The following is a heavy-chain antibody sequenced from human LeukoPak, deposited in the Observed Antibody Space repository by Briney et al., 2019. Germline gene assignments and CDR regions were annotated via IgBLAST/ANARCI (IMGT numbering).Heavy chain of an antibody. V-gene: IGHV4-4*07. D-gene: IGHD4-11*01. CDR3: AREPDLDYSNYVGPEDYLNDAFDI. Sequence: KASETLSLTCTVAGGSISSYYWSWIRQPAGRGLEWIGRIYTSGSTNYNPSLKSRVTLSVDTSKNQFSLKLSSVTAADTAVYYCAREPDLDYSNYVGPEDYLNDAFDIWGQGTMVTVSS. CDR2: IYTSGST. CDR1: GGSISSYY. J-gene: IGHJ3*02.